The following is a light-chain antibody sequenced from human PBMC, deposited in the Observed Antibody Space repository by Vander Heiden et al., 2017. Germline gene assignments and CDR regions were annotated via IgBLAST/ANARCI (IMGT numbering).Light chain of an antibody. V-gene: IGKV3-20*01. CDR3: QQDGNSPFT. CDR1: QSVSSNY. CDR2: GAS. J-gene: IGKJ4*01. Sequence: ETVLTQSPGTLSLSPGEIATLSCRASQSVSSNYLAWFQQKPGQAPSLLIYGASSRATGIPDRFSGSGSGTDFTLTITRLEPEDFAVYYCQQDGNSPFTFGGGTKVEIK.